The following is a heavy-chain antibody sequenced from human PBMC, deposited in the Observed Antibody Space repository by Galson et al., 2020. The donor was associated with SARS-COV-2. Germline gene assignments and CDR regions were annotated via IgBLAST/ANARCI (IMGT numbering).Heavy chain of an antibody. Sequence: GGSLRLSCAASGFTFTNYAMHWVRQAPGKGLVWLTVISHDGKIQVYADSVKGRFTISRDNSGNMVFLQIVSLRPDDTALYYCTRDVSGGASDIWGQGTMVTVSS. CDR3: TRDVSGGASDI. V-gene: IGHV3-30*04. CDR1: GFTFTNYA. D-gene: IGHD1-26*01. CDR2: ISHDGKIQ. J-gene: IGHJ3*02.